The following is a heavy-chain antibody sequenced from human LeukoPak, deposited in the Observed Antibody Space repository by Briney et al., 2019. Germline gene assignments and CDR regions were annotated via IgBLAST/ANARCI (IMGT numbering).Heavy chain of an antibody. D-gene: IGHD2/OR15-2a*01. Sequence: AASVKVSCKASGYTSTGYYMHWVRQAPGQGLEWMGWINPNSGGTNYAQKFQGRVTMTRDTSISTAYMELSRLRSDDTAVYYCARAPKRLGSPSFSPTPDYWGQGTLVTVSS. J-gene: IGHJ4*02. V-gene: IGHV1-2*02. CDR2: INPNSGGT. CDR3: ARAPKRLGSPSFSPTPDY. CDR1: GYTSTGYY.